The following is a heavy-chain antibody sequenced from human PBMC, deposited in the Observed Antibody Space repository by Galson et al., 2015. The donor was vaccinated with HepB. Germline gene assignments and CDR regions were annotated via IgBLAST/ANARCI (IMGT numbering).Heavy chain of an antibody. D-gene: IGHD6-13*01. CDR1: GDSVSSNRAS. CDR3: VRPSGSSWFDY. V-gene: IGHV6-1*01. CDR2: TYFRSKWYI. Sequence: CAISGDSVSSNRASWNRIRQSPSSGLEWLGKTYFRSKWYIEYAGSMKGRMTIHPDTSKNQFSLHLNSVTPEDTAVYYCVRPSGSSWFDYWGPGTLVTVSS. J-gene: IGHJ5*01.